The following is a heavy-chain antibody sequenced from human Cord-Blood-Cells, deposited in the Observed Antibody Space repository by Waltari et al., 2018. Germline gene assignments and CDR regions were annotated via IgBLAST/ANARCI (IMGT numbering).Heavy chain of an antibody. CDR3: ARGPVYRNYLDY. CDR2: INPIFGTA. Sequence: QVPLVQSGAAVKKPGSSVKVSCKASGGTFRSYSISWVRQAPGQGLEWMGGINPIFGTANYAQKFQGRVTITADKSTSTAYMELSSLRSEDTAVYYCARGPVYRNYLDYWGQGTLVTVSS. D-gene: IGHD3-16*01. V-gene: IGHV1-69*14. J-gene: IGHJ4*02. CDR1: GGTFRSYS.